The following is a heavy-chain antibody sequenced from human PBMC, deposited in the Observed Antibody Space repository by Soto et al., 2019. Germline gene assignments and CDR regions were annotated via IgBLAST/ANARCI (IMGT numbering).Heavy chain of an antibody. D-gene: IGHD3-22*01. Sequence: VQLVESGGGLVKPGGSLRLSCAASGFTFSSYSMNWVRQAPGKGLEWVSSISSSSSYIYYADSVKGRFTISRDNAKNSLYLQMNSLRAEDTAVYYCARASYYYDSSGYYDPVDYWGQGTLVTVSS. CDR1: GFTFSSYS. V-gene: IGHV3-21*01. CDR2: ISSSSSYI. CDR3: ARASYYYDSSGYYDPVDY. J-gene: IGHJ4*02.